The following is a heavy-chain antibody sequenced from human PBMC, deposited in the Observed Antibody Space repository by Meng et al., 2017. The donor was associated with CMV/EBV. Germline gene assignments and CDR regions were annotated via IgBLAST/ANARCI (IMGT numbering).Heavy chain of an antibody. CDR3: ARDLTDSGSYSEPSYYGMDV. CDR2: ISSSGSTI. V-gene: IGHV3-11*04. J-gene: IGHJ6*02. Sequence: SCAASGFTFSDYYMSWIRQAPGKGLEWVSYISSSGSTIYYADSVKGRFTISRDNAKNPLYLQMNSLRAEDTAVYYCARDLTDSGSYSEPSYYGMDVWGQGTTVTVSS. CDR1: GFTFSDYY. D-gene: IGHD1-26*01.